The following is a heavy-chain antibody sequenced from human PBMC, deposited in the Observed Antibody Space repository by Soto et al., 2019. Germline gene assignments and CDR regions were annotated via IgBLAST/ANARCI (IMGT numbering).Heavy chain of an antibody. V-gene: IGHV3-23*01. CDR1: GFTFSSYA. CDR2: ISGSGGST. D-gene: IGHD3-22*01. Sequence: GGSLRLSCAASGFTFSSYAMSWVRQAPGKGLEWVSAISGSGGSTYYADSVKGRFTISRDNSKNTLYLQMNSLRAEDTAVYYCAKVPYYYDSSGYFDYWGQGTLVTVSS. J-gene: IGHJ4*02. CDR3: AKVPYYYDSSGYFDY.